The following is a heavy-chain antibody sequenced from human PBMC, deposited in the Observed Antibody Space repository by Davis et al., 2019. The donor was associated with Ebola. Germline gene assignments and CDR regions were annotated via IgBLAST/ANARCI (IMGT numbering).Heavy chain of an antibody. D-gene: IGHD1-26*01. CDR1: GFTFSGSA. Sequence: GGSLRLSCAASGFTFSGSAMHWVRQASGKGLEWVGRIRSKANSYATAYAASVKGRFTISRDNSKNTLYLQMNSLRAEDTAVYYCAKMEEWELRLGYWGQGTLVTVSS. V-gene: IGHV3-73*01. J-gene: IGHJ4*02. CDR2: IRSKANSYAT. CDR3: AKMEEWELRLGY.